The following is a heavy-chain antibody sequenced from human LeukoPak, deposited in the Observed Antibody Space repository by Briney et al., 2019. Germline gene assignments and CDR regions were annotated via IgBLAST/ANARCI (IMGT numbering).Heavy chain of an antibody. CDR3: ARALKLGGFDY. V-gene: IGHV1-46*01. Sequence: ASVKVSCKASGYTFTSYYMHWVRQAPGQGLEWMGIINPSGGSTSCAQKFQGRVTMTRDTSTSTVYMELSSLRSEDTAVYYCARALKLGGFDYWGQGTLVTVSS. CDR2: INPSGGST. J-gene: IGHJ4*02. D-gene: IGHD6-13*01. CDR1: GYTFTSYY.